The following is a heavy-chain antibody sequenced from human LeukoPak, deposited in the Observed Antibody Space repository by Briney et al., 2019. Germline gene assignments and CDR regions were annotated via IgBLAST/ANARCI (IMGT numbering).Heavy chain of an antibody. Sequence: TSQTLSLTCTVSDVSISSGEYYWSWIRQPPGKGLEWIGNIHYSGSTYYNPSLKSRVTISVDTSKNQFSLKLSSVTAADTAVYYCARHIVVVVAATTSFDYWGQGTLVTVSS. D-gene: IGHD2-15*01. J-gene: IGHJ4*02. CDR1: DVSISSGEYY. CDR2: IHYSGST. CDR3: ARHIVVVVAATTSFDY. V-gene: IGHV4-30-4*01.